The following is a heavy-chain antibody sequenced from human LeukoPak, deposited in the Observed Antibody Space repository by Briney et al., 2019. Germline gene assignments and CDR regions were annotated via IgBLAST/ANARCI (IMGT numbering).Heavy chain of an antibody. J-gene: IGHJ6*03. CDR1: GGSISSYY. D-gene: IGHD3-16*01. V-gene: IGHV4-4*07. Sequence: SETLSLTCTVFGGSISSYYWSWIRQPAGKGLEWIGRIYTSGSTNYNPSLKSRVTMSVDTSKNQFSLKLSSVTAADTAVYYCARDLMTNYYYYYYMDVWGKGTTVTVSS. CDR3: ARDLMTNYYYYYYMDV. CDR2: IYTSGST.